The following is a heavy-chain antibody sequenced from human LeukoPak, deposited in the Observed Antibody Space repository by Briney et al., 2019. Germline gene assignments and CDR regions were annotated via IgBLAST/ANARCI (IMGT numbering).Heavy chain of an antibody. D-gene: IGHD1-1*01. CDR3: ARHVEVFYCYYYYYMDV. J-gene: IGHJ6*03. Sequence: SETLSLTCTVSGGSISSSSYYWGWIRQPPGKGLEWIGSIYYSGSTYYNPSLKSRVTISVDTSKNQFSLKLSSVTAADTAVYYCARHVEVFYCYYYYYMDVWGKGTTVTVSS. V-gene: IGHV4-39*01. CDR1: GGSISSSSYY. CDR2: IYYSGST.